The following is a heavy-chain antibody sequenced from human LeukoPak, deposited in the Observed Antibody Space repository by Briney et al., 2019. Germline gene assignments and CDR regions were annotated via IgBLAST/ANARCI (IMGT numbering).Heavy chain of an antibody. CDR1: GYSFTSYW. D-gene: IGHD5-18*01. CDR3: ASPTAMASSGMDV. Sequence: GESLRISCKGSGYSFTSYWIGWVRQMPGKGLEWMGIIYPGDSDTRYSPSFQGQVTISADKSISTAYLQWSSLKASDTAMYYCASPTAMASSGMDVWGQGTTVTVSS. J-gene: IGHJ6*02. V-gene: IGHV5-51*01. CDR2: IYPGDSDT.